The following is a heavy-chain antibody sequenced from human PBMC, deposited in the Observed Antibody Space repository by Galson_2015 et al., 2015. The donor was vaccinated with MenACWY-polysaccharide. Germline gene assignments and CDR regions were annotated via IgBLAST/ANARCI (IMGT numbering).Heavy chain of an antibody. CDR2: IRNDGRK. V-gene: IGHV3-30*02. CDR3: ARNPSRLDIAAASH. D-gene: IGHD6-13*01. CDR1: GFNFGGHG. Sequence: SLRLSCAGSGFNFGGHGLHWVRQAPGKGLAWVALIRNDGRKHYPDAVKGRFTISRDNSKNTLYLQMNSLRPEDTAVYYCARNPSRLDIAAASHWGQGALVSVSS. J-gene: IGHJ4*02.